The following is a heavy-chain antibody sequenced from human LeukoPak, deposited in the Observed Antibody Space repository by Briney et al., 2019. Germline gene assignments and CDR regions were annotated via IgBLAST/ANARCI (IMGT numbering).Heavy chain of an antibody. CDR2: INPNSGGT. V-gene: IGHV1-2*02. CDR3: ARERYSGSYVDAFDI. Sequence: ASVKVSCKASGYTFTGYYMHWVRQAPGQGLEWMGWINPNSGGTNYAQKFQGRVTMTRDTSISTAYMELSRLRSDDTAVYYCARERYSGSYVDAFDIWGQGTMVTVSS. CDR1: GYTFTGYY. J-gene: IGHJ3*02. D-gene: IGHD1-26*01.